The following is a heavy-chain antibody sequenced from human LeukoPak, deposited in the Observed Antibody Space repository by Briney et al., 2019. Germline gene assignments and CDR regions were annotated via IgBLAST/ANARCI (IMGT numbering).Heavy chain of an antibody. CDR1: GFTFDDYG. CDR3: AKDYYYDSSGYTYFDY. Sequence: GGSLRLSCAASGFTFDDYGMSWVRQAPGKGLEWVSGISWNSGTIGYADSVKGRFTISRDNAKNSLYLQMNSLRAEDMAFYYCAKDYYYDSSGYTYFDYWGQGALVTVSS. D-gene: IGHD3-22*01. V-gene: IGHV3-9*03. J-gene: IGHJ4*02. CDR2: ISWNSGTI.